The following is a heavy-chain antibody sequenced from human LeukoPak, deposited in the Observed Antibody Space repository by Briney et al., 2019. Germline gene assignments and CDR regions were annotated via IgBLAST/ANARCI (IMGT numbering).Heavy chain of an antibody. Sequence: SGGSLRLSCAASGFTFSSYAMSWVRLAPGKGLEWVSAISGSGGSTYYADSVKGRFTISRDNSKNTLYLQMNSLRAEDTAVYYCAKEGMVRGAIFDYWGQGTLVTVSS. CDR2: ISGSGGST. J-gene: IGHJ4*02. V-gene: IGHV3-23*01. D-gene: IGHD3-10*01. CDR1: GFTFSSYA. CDR3: AKEGMVRGAIFDY.